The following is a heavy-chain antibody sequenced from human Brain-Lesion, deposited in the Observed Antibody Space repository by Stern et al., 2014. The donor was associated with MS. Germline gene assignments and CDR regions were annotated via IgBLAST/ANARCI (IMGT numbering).Heavy chain of an antibody. J-gene: IGHJ4*02. CDR1: GGSISSSSYY. Sequence: QLVQSGPGLVKPSETLSLTCTVSGGSISSSSYYWGWIRQPPGKGLEWIGSIYYPGSTYYNPSLKSRVTISMATPKNQFSLRLSSVTAADTAVYFCAKLWLGELPESPFDYWGQGTLVTVSS. CDR3: AKLWLGELPESPFDY. D-gene: IGHD3-10*01. CDR2: IYYPGST. V-gene: IGHV4-39*01.